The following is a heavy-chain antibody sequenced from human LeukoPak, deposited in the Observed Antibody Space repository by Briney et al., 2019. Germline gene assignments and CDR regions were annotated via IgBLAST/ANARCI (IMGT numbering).Heavy chain of an antibody. V-gene: IGHV3-53*01. CDR3: AREGHLGKYFDL. D-gene: IGHD3-16*01. CDR2: MYVGGRT. Sequence: GGSLRLSCAASGFTFSSYAMHWVRQAPGKGLEWVSVMYVGGRTFYADSVQGRFTISRDNSKNTLYLQMNSLRVEDTAVYYCAREGHLGKYFDLWGRGTQVTVSS. CDR1: GFTFSSYA. J-gene: IGHJ2*01.